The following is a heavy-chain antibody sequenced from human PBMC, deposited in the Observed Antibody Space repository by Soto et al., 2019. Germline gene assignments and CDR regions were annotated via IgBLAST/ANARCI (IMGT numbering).Heavy chain of an antibody. CDR1: GFTFTNYG. Sequence: GSLRLSCAASGFTFTNYGLHWVRQAPGKWLEWVSVISHDGINKYYEDSVKGRFTISRDTSKNTLYLQMNSLRPEDTAVYFCAKDRGYEILDSWGQGTQVTVSS. CDR3: AKDRGYEILDS. CDR2: ISHDGINK. V-gene: IGHV3-30*18. D-gene: IGHD5-12*01. J-gene: IGHJ4*02.